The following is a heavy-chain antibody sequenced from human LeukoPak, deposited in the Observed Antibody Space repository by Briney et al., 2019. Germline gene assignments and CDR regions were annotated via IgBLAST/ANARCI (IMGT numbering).Heavy chain of an antibody. J-gene: IGHJ4*02. D-gene: IGHD5-12*01. CDR2: ISYDGSNK. V-gene: IGHV3-30*04. Sequence: PGRSLRLSCAASGFTFSSYAMHWVRQAPGKGLEWVAVISYDGSNKYYADSVKGRFTISRDNSKNTLYLQMNSLRAEDTAAYYCARERGYSGYDLFYWGQGTLVTVSS. CDR1: GFTFSSYA. CDR3: ARERGYSGYDLFY.